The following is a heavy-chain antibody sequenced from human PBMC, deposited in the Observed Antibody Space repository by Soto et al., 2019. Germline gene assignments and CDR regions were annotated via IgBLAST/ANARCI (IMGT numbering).Heavy chain of an antibody. V-gene: IGHV1-3*01. D-gene: IGHD1-1*01. CDR2: INAYNGNT. Sequence: ASVKVSCKASGYTFISYGIHWVRQAPGQRLEWMGWINAYNGNTKYSQKFQDRVTMTRNTSISTAYMELSSLRSEDTAVYYCARERTGTTSMDVWGQGTTVTVSS. J-gene: IGHJ6*02. CDR3: ARERTGTTSMDV. CDR1: GYTFISYG.